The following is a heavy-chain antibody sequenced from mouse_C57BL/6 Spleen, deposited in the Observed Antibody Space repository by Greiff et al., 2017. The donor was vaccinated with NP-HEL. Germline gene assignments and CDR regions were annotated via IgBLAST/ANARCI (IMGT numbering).Heavy chain of an antibody. CDR3: ARGGSGYVWFAY. CDR1: GYTFTSYW. D-gene: IGHD3-2*02. Sequence: QVQLKQPGAELVKPGASVKLSCKASGYTFTSYWMQWVNQRPGQGLEWIGEIDPSDSYTNYNQKFKGKATLTVDTSSSTAYMQLSSLTSEDSAVYYCARGGSGYVWFAYWGQGTLVTVSA. V-gene: IGHV1-50*01. CDR2: IDPSDSYT. J-gene: IGHJ3*01.